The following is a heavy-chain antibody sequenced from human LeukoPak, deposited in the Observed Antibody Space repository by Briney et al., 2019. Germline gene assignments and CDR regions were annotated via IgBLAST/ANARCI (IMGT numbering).Heavy chain of an antibody. Sequence: ASVKVSCKASGGTFSSYAISWVRQAPGQGLEWMGGIIPIFGTANYAQKFQGRVTITADKSTSTAYMELSSLRSEDTAVYYCARDQADYYDSSGYYSTAFDIWGQGTMVTVSS. V-gene: IGHV1-69*06. CDR3: ARDQADYYDSSGYYSTAFDI. J-gene: IGHJ3*02. CDR1: GGTFSSYA. D-gene: IGHD3-22*01. CDR2: IIPIFGTA.